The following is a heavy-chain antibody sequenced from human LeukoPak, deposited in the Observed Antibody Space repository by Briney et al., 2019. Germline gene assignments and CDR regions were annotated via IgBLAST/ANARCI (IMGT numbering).Heavy chain of an antibody. CDR1: GGSISSYY. CDR2: IYYSGST. CDR3: AREGGSGSTYYMDV. V-gene: IGHV4-59*01. Sequence: SETLSLTCTVSGGSISSYYWSWIRQPPGKGLEWIGYIYYSGSTNYNPSLKSRVTISVDTSKNQFSLKLSSVTAADTAVYYCAREGGSGSTYYMDVWGKGTTVTVSS. J-gene: IGHJ6*03. D-gene: IGHD3-10*01.